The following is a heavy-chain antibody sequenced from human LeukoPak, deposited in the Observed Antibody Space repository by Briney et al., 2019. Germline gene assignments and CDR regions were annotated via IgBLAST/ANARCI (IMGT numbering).Heavy chain of an antibody. Sequence: SGGSLRLSSAASGFTSSSYLMRWVRQAPGKGLVWVSRINSDGSSTSYADSVKGRLTISRDNAKNTLYLQMNSLRAEDTAVYYCATYDFWSGYYGYWGQGTLVTDSS. J-gene: IGHJ4*02. CDR3: ATYDFWSGYYGY. V-gene: IGHV3-74*01. D-gene: IGHD3-3*01. CDR1: GFTSSSYL. CDR2: INSDGSST.